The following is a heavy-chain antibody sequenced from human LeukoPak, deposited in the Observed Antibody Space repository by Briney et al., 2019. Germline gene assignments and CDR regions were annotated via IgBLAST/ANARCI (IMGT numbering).Heavy chain of an antibody. J-gene: IGHJ6*02. D-gene: IGHD5-18*01. CDR3: ARGRGYSYAERYYYGMDV. CDR2: INHSGST. CDR1: GGSFSGYH. V-gene: IGHV4-34*01. Sequence: PSETLSLTCAVYGGSFSGYHWSWIHQPPGKGLEWIGEINHSGSTNYNPSLKSRVTISVDTSKDQFSLKLSSVTAADTAVYYCARGRGYSYAERYYYGMDVWGQGTTVTVSS.